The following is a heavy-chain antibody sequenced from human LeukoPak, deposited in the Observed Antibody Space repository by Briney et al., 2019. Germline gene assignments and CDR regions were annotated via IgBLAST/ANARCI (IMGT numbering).Heavy chain of an antibody. Sequence: PSETLSLTCTVSGGSISSGSYYWSWIRQPAGKGLEWIGRIYTSGSTNYNPSLKSRVTISVDTSKNQFSLKLSSVTAADTAVYYCARSTYYHSPGYFDYWGQGTLVTVSS. J-gene: IGHJ4*02. V-gene: IGHV4-61*02. D-gene: IGHD3-3*01. CDR1: GGSISSGSYY. CDR3: ARSTYYHSPGYFDY. CDR2: IYTSGST.